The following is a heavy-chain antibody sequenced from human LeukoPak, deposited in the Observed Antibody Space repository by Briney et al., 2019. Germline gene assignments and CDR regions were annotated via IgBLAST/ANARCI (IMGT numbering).Heavy chain of an antibody. J-gene: IGHJ4*02. CDR1: GGSVSSYY. D-gene: IGHD6-6*01. CDR3: ARSPGYSNSSPLDY. V-gene: IGHV4-59*02. Sequence: PSETLSLTCTVSGGSVSSYYWSWIRQPPGKGLEWIGYIYYSGSTNYNPSLKSRVTISVDTSKTQLSLNLSSVTAADTAVYYCARSPGYSNSSPLDYWGQGTLVTVSS. CDR2: IYYSGST.